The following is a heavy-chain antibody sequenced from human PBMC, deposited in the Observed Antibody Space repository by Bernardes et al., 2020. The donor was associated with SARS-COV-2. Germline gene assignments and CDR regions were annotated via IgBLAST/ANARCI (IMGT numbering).Heavy chain of an antibody. Sequence: SGPTLASPTQTLTLTCNFSGFSLRTSGLRVSWIRQPPAKDLESLARHNRDDDKFYRTSLKTRLTIPKDTSKNQVVLTMTNMYPVDTATYYCARIYYDILTGYSYGRDVWGQGTTVTVSS. CDR2: HNRDDDK. V-gene: IGHV2-70*04. CDR1: GFSLRTSGLR. CDR3: ARIYYDILTGYSYGRDV. J-gene: IGHJ6*02. D-gene: IGHD3-9*01.